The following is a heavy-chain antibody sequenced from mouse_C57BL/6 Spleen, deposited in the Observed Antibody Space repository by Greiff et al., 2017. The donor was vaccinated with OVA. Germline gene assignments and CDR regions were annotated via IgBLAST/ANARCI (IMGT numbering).Heavy chain of an antibody. CDR1: GFTFSSYA. Sequence: EVKLVESGGGLVKPGGSLKLSCAASGFTFSSYAMSWVRQTPEKRLEWVATISDGGSYTYYPDNVKGRFTISRDNAKNNLYLQMSHLKSEDTAMYYCARGSYYSNYGFAYWGQGTLVTVSA. D-gene: IGHD2-5*01. J-gene: IGHJ3*01. CDR2: ISDGGSYT. CDR3: ARGSYYSNYGFAY. V-gene: IGHV5-4*03.